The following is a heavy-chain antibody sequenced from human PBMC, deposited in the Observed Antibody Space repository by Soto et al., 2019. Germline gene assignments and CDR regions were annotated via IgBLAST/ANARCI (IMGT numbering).Heavy chain of an antibody. D-gene: IGHD6-13*01. CDR2: ISYDGSKK. CDR1: GFIFSSYA. CDR3: AREQPLAESQPSYYYYYGMDV. J-gene: IGHJ6*01. Sequence: QVQLVESGGGVVQPGRSLRLSCAASGFIFSSYAMHWVRQAPGKGLEWVAVISYDGSKKYYADSVKGRFTISRDNSKNTLYLKMNSLRAEDTAVYYCAREQPLAESQPSYYYYYGMDVW. V-gene: IGHV3-30-3*01.